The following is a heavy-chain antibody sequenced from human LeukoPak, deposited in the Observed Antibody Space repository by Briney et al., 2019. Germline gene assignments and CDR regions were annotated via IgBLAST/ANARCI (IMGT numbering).Heavy chain of an antibody. Sequence: ASVKVSCKVSEYTLTELSMHWVRQAPGKGLEWMGGFDPEDGETIYAQQFQGRVTMTEDTSTDTAYMELSSLRSEDTAVYFRATDVVGARGFDYWGQGTLVTVSS. D-gene: IGHD2-15*01. CDR3: ATDVVGARGFDY. CDR2: FDPEDGET. V-gene: IGHV1-24*01. CDR1: EYTLTELS. J-gene: IGHJ4*02.